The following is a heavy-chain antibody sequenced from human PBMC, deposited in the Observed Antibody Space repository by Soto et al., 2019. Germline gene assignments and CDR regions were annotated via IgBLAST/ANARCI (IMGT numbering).Heavy chain of an antibody. J-gene: IGHJ4*02. CDR1: GYTFTSYG. CDR3: ARGPDPTYFDY. Sequence: GASVKVSCKASGYTFTSYGISCVRQAPGQGLEWMGWISAYNGNTNYAQKFQARVTMTTDTSTNSVYMELRSLRSDDTAVYYCARGPDPTYFDYWGQGTLVTVSS. V-gene: IGHV1-18*01. CDR2: ISAYNGNT.